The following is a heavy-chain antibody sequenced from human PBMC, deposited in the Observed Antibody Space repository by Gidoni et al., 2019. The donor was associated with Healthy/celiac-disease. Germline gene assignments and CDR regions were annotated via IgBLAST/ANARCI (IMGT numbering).Heavy chain of an antibody. Sequence: EVQLVESGGGLVKPGGSLRLSCAASGFTFSSYSMNWVRQAPGKGLEWFSSISSSSSYIYYADSVKGRFTISRDNAKNSLYLQMNSLRAEDTAVYYCARASAEPGITGRAVVDYWGQGTLVTVSS. V-gene: IGHV3-21*01. J-gene: IGHJ4*02. CDR3: ARASAEPGITGRAVVDY. D-gene: IGHD1-20*01. CDR2: ISSSSSYI. CDR1: GFTFSSYS.